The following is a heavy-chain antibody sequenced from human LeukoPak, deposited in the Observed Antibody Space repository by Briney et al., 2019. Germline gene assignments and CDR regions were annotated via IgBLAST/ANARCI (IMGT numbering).Heavy chain of an antibody. D-gene: IGHD5-12*01. J-gene: IGHJ4*02. V-gene: IGHV3-49*03. CDR2: IRSKAYGGTT. Sequence: GGSLRLSCAASGFTFSTYAMSWLRQAPGKGLEWVGFIRSKAYGGTTEYAASVKGRFTISRDDSKSIAYLQMNSLKTEDTAVYYCTRGRSGYVSALDYWGQGTLVTVSS. CDR1: GFTFSTYA. CDR3: TRGRSGYVSALDY.